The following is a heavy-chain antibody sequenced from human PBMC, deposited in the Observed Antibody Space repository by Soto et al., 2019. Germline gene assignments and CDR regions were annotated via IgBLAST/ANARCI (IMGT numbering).Heavy chain of an antibody. Sequence: PGGSLRLSCAASGFTFSSHWMHWVRQVPGKGLVWLSRINSDGGSTTYVDSVQGRFTTSRDNAKNTLYLEMNGLRVDDTAVYYCARAGYTSAWEVRPLDHWGQGTLVTVSS. CDR3: ARAGYTSAWEVRPLDH. CDR1: GFTFSSHW. D-gene: IGHD6-19*01. J-gene: IGHJ4*02. CDR2: INSDGGST. V-gene: IGHV3-74*03.